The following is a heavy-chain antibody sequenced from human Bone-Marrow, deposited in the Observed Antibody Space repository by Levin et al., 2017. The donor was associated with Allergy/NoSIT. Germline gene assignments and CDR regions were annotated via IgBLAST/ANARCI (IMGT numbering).Heavy chain of an antibody. V-gene: IGHV3-48*01. CDR2: MSYSSSTV. D-gene: IGHD7-27*01. Sequence: GGSLRLSCVGSGFTFSHYNINWVRQAPGKGLEWISYMSYSSSTVYYADSVKGRFTVSRDNGKNSLYLQMNSVRADDTAIYYCARFPPGFGLDVWGQGTTVTVSS. CDR1: GFTFSHYN. CDR3: ARFPPGFGLDV. J-gene: IGHJ6*02.